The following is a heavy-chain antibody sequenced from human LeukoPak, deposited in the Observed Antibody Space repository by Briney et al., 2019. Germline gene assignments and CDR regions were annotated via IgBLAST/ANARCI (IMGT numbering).Heavy chain of an antibody. J-gene: IGHJ6*03. CDR3: AKGANGDYYYYYYMDV. Sequence: GGSLRLSCAASGFTFSSYGMHWVRQAPGKGLEWVAVIWDDGSNKYYADSVKGRFTISRDNSKNTLYLQMNSLRAEDTAVYYCAKGANGDYYYYYYMDVWGKGTTVTVSS. D-gene: IGHD4-17*01. CDR1: GFTFSSYG. V-gene: IGHV3-33*06. CDR2: IWDDGSNK.